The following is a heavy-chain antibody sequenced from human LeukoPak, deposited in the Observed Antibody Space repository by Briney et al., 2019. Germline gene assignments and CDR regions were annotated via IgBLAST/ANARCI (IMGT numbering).Heavy chain of an antibody. CDR1: GGSISSSSYY. CDR2: IYYSGST. D-gene: IGHD6-13*01. Sequence: PSETLSLTCTVSGGSISSSSYYWGWIRQPPGKGLEWIGSIYYSGSTYYNPSLKSRVTISVDTSKNQFSLKLSSVTAADTAVYYCARTYSSSWYPDYYYYYGMDVWGQGTTVTVSS. V-gene: IGHV4-39*01. CDR3: ARTYSSSWYPDYYYYYGMDV. J-gene: IGHJ6*02.